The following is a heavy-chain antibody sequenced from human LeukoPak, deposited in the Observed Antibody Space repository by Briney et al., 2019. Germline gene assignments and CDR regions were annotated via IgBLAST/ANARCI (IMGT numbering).Heavy chain of an antibody. Sequence: PGGSLRLSCAASGFTFSSYAMSWVRQAPGKGLGWVSAISGSGGSTYYADSVKGRFTISRDNSKNTLYLQTNSLRAEDTAVYYCAKHSSGYLRPDYWGQGTLVTVSS. CDR1: GFTFSSYA. CDR3: AKHSSGYLRPDY. V-gene: IGHV3-23*01. CDR2: ISGSGGST. J-gene: IGHJ4*02. D-gene: IGHD3-22*01.